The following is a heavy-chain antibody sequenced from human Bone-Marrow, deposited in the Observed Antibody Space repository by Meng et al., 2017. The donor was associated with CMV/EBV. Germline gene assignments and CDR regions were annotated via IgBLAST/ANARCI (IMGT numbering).Heavy chain of an antibody. D-gene: IGHD4-17*01. CDR3: APVGGWGTGTPTTMIT. CDR1: GFTFSSYS. J-gene: IGHJ5*02. CDR2: ISGSSDRT. V-gene: IGHV3-23*01. Sequence: SGFTFSSYSVSWVRQAPGKAPEWVSTISGSSDRTSFADSVKGRFTISRDNSKNTLYLQMNGLRAEDTAMYYCAPVGGWGTGTPTTMITWGQGTLVTVSS.